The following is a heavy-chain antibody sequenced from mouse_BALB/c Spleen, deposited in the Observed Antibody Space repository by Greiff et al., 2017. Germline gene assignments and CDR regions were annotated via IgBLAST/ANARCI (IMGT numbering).Heavy chain of an antibody. CDR3: ARDVYYRYDGGAMDY. J-gene: IGHJ4*01. D-gene: IGHD2-14*01. CDR2: SRNKANDYTT. V-gene: IGHV7-1*02. CDR1: GFTFSDFY. Sequence: EVQGVESGGGLVQPGGSLRLSCATSGFTFSDFYMEWVRQPPGKRLEWIAASRNKANDYTTEYSASVKGRFIVSRDTSQSILYLQMNALRAEDTAIYYCARDVYYRYDGGAMDYWGQGTSVTVSS.